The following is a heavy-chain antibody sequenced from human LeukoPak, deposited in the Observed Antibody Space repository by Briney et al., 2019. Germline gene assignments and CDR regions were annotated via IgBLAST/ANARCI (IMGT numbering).Heavy chain of an antibody. CDR2: IYYSGST. CDR3: ARVEMAAIPDY. J-gene: IGHJ4*02. CDR1: GGSMSTGFYF. V-gene: IGHV4-39*07. D-gene: IGHD5-24*01. Sequence: SETLSLTCTVSGGSMSTGFYFWSWIRQAAGKGLEWIGRIYYSGSTYFNPSLKSRVTTSVDTSKNQFSLKLSSVTAADTAVYYCARVEMAAIPDYWGQGTLVTVSS.